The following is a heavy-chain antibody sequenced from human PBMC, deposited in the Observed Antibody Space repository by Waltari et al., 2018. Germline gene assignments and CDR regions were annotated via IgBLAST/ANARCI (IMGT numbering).Heavy chain of an antibody. CDR2: IRGSGGST. CDR3: ATYGEEYFDWLLPFGY. CDR1: GFTFSRYP. V-gene: IGHV3-23*01. Sequence: EVQLLESGGGLVQPGGSLRLSCAASGFTFSRYPMTWVRQAPGKGLEWVSAIRGSGGSTYYADSVKGRFTISRDNSKNTLYLQMNSLRAEDTAVYYCATYGEEYFDWLLPFGYWGQGTLVTVSS. D-gene: IGHD3-9*01. J-gene: IGHJ4*02.